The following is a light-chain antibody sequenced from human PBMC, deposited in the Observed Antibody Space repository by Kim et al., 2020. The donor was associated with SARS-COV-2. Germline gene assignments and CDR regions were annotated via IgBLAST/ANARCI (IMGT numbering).Light chain of an antibody. CDR1: SPNIGSNY. V-gene: IGLV1-47*01. Sequence: QWITISCSGSSPNIGSNYIYWYQQLPGTASKLLIYRNNQRPSGVPDRFSASKSGTSASLAISGLRSEDESVYYCAAWDESLTGPGVFGGGTKLTVL. J-gene: IGLJ3*02. CDR2: RNN. CDR3: AAWDESLTGPGV.